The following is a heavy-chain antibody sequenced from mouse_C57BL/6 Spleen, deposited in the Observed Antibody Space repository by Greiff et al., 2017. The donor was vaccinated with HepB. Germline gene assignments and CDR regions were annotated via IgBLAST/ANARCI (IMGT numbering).Heavy chain of an antibody. CDR2: IWSGGST. J-gene: IGHJ1*03. CDR3: ARGDFSYWYFDV. V-gene: IGHV2-2*01. CDR1: GFSLTSYG. Sequence: QVQLQQSGPGLVQPSQSLSITCTVSGFSLTSYGVHWVRQSPGKGLEWLGVIWSGGSTDYNAAFISRLSISKANSKSQVFFKMNSLQADDTAIYYCARGDFSYWYFDVWGTGTTVTVSS.